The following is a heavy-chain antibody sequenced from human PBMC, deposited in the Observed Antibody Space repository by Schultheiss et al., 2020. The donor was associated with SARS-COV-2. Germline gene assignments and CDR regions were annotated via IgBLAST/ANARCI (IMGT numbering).Heavy chain of an antibody. J-gene: IGHJ6*02. Sequence: GGSLRLSCAASGFTFSNAWMSWVRQAPGKGLEWVSAISGSGGSTYYADSVKGRFTISRDNSKNTLYLQMNSLRAEDTAVYYCARGRVAGRYYYGMDVWGQGTTVTVSS. V-gene: IGHV3-23*01. D-gene: IGHD6-19*01. CDR2: ISGSGGST. CDR3: ARGRVAGRYYYGMDV. CDR1: GFTFSNAW.